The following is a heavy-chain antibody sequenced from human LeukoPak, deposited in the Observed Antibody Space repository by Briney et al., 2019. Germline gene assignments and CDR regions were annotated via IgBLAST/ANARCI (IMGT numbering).Heavy chain of an antibody. J-gene: IGHJ6*03. CDR3: ARGGRYSSSRGYYYYYYMDV. Sequence: ASVKVSCKASGYTFTSYDINWVRQATGQGLEWMGWMNPNSGDTGYAQKFQGRVTMTRSTSISTAYMEVSSLRSEDTAVYYCARGGRYSSSRGYYYYYYMDVWGKGTTVTVSS. D-gene: IGHD6-6*01. V-gene: IGHV1-8*01. CDR1: GYTFTSYD. CDR2: MNPNSGDT.